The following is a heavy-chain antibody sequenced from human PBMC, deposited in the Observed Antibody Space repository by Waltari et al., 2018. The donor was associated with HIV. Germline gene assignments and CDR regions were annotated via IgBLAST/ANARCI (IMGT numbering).Heavy chain of an antibody. CDR2: ISYDGSNK. Sequence: QVQLVESGGGVVQPGRSLRLSCAASGFTFSNYGMHWVRQAPGKGLEWVAVISYDGSNKYYADSVKDRFTISRDNSKNTLYLQMNSLRAEDTAVYYCAKAEHIVVVTSIPDYWGQGTLVTVSS. V-gene: IGHV3-30*18. D-gene: IGHD2-21*02. CDR1: GFTFSNYG. CDR3: AKAEHIVVVTSIPDY. J-gene: IGHJ4*02.